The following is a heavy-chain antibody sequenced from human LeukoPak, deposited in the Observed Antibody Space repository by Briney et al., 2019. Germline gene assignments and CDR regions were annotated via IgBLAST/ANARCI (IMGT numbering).Heavy chain of an antibody. CDR3: AKHSGSYFIYYVDS. Sequence: GGSLRLSCAASGFTFSSYGMSWVRQAPGKGLEWVSTISGSAYNTYYADSVKGRFTISRDNSANTLYLQMNSLRAEDTALYNCAKHSGSYFIYYVDSWGQGTLVTVSS. CDR2: ISGSAYNT. D-gene: IGHD1-26*01. J-gene: IGHJ4*02. CDR1: GFTFSSYG. V-gene: IGHV3-23*01.